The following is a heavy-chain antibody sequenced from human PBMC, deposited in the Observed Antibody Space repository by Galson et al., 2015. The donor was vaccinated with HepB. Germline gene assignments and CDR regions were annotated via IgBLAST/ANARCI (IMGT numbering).Heavy chain of an antibody. J-gene: IGHJ4*02. CDR2: ISSDESNT. D-gene: IGHD6-13*01. V-gene: IGHV3-30*18. CDR3: AKDNVASSWDDTTIFDS. CDR1: GFTFSSYG. Sequence: SLRLSCAASGFTFSSYGMHWVRQAPGKGPEGVAVISSDESNTDYADSVRGRFTISRDNLKNTLYLQLNSLRPEDTAVYYCAKDNVASSWDDTTIFDSWGQGTLVTVS.